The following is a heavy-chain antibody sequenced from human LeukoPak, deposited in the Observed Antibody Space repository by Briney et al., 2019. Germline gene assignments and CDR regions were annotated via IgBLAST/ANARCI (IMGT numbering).Heavy chain of an antibody. Sequence: PGGSLRLACAASGFTFSDHYMDWVRQAPGKGLEWFGRTRNKANSYTTEYAASVKGRFTISRDDSKNSLYLQMNSLKTEDTAVYYCARDRGAYYFDYWGQGTLVTVSS. J-gene: IGHJ4*02. V-gene: IGHV3-72*01. CDR1: GFTFSDHY. CDR3: ARDRGAYYFDY. CDR2: TRNKANSYTT. D-gene: IGHD3-10*01.